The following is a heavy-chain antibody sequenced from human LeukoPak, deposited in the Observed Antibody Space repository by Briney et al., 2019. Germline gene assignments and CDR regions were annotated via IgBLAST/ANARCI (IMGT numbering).Heavy chain of an antibody. CDR2: ISGSSNYI. J-gene: IGHJ6*02. D-gene: IGHD3-10*01. Sequence: NPGGSLRLSCAASGFTFSGYSMNWVRQAPGKGLEWVSSISGSSNYIYYADSVKGRFTISRDNAKNSLYLQMNSLRAEDTAVYYCARVEWGFGALDLYYYGMDVWGQGTTVTVSS. CDR1: GFTFSGYS. CDR3: ARVEWGFGALDLYYYGMDV. V-gene: IGHV3-21*01.